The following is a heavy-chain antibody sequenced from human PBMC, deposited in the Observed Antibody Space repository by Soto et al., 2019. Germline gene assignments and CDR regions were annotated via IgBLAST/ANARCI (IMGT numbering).Heavy chain of an antibody. CDR1: GGSISSYY. D-gene: IGHD3-9*01. V-gene: IGHV4-59*01. CDR3: AISRPDFLSTYSTHYY. J-gene: IGHJ6*01. Sequence: SETLSLTCTVSGGSISSYYWSWIRQPPGKGLEWIGYIYYSGSTNYNPSLKSRVTISVDTSKNQFSLKLSSVTAADTAVYYCAISRPDFLSTYSTHYY. CDR2: IYYSGST.